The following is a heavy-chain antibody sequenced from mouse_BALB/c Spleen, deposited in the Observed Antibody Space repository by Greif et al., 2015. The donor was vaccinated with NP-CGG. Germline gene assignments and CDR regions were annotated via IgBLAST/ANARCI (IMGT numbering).Heavy chain of an antibody. CDR1: GYTFSSYW. J-gene: IGHJ2*01. CDR3: AREGATVYFDY. Sequence: QVQLQQSGAELMKPGASVKISCKATGYTFSSYWIEWVKQRPGHGLEWIGEILPGSGSTNYNEKFKGKATFTADTSSNTAYMQLSSLTSEDSAVYYCAREGATVYFDYWGQGTTLTVSS. CDR2: ILPGSGST. V-gene: IGHV1-9*01. D-gene: IGHD1-1*01.